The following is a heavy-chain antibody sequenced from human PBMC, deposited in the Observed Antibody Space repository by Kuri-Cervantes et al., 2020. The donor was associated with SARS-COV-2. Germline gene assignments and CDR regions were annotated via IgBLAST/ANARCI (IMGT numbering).Heavy chain of an antibody. D-gene: IGHD6-6*01. CDR2: ISSSSYI. CDR3: ARQGEADIAAPLRWFDY. CDR1: GFTFSSYS. V-gene: IGHV3-21*01. J-gene: IGHJ4*02. Sequence: GGSLRLSCAASGFTFSSYSMNWVRQAPGKGLEWVSSISSSSYIHYADSVKGRFTISRDNAKNSLYLQMNSLRAEDTAVYYCARQGEADIAAPLRWFDYWGQGTLVTVSS.